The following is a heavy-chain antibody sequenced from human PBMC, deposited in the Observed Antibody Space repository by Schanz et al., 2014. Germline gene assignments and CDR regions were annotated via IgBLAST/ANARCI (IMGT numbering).Heavy chain of an antibody. J-gene: IGHJ3*02. D-gene: IGHD2-8*01. Sequence: QVQLVESGGGLVKPGGSLRLSCTASGFTFSDYYMTWIRQAPGKGLEWVSYVSSNNIYTKYADSVRGRFTISRDNAKNSLFLKRNSLRADDTAVYYCARHMLRRYGALEIWGRGTMVTVSS. CDR2: VSSNNIYT. V-gene: IGHV3-11*06. CDR1: GFTFSDYY. CDR3: ARHMLRRYGALEI.